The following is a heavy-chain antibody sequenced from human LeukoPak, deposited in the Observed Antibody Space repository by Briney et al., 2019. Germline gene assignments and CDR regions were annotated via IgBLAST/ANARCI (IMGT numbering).Heavy chain of an antibody. D-gene: IGHD3-10*01. Sequence: ASVKVSCKASGYTFTGYYMHWVRQAPGQGLEWMGWINPNSGGTNYAQKFQGRVTMTRDTSISTAYMELSRLRSYDTAVYYCARGLYYYGSGRIGYYMDVWGKGTTVTVSS. CDR3: ARGLYYYGSGRIGYYMDV. V-gene: IGHV1-2*02. J-gene: IGHJ6*03. CDR2: INPNSGGT. CDR1: GYTFTGYY.